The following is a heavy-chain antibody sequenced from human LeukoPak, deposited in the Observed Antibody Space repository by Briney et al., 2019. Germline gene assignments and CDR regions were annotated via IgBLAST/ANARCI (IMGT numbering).Heavy chain of an antibody. V-gene: IGHV3-66*01. CDR3: ATLKGRSH. Sequence: PGGSLRLSCAASGFTVSSNYMSWVRQAPGKGLEWVAVIYSGGSTYYADSAKGRFAISRDNSNHTLYLQMNSLRAEDTAVYYCATLKGRSHSGQGTLVTVSS. CDR2: IYSGGST. J-gene: IGHJ1*01. CDR1: GFTVSSNY.